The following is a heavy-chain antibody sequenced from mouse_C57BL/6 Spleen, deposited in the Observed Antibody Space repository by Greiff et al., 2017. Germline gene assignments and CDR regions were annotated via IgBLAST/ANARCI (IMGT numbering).Heavy chain of an antibody. J-gene: IGHJ2*01. V-gene: IGHV1-80*01. Sequence: VLLVESGAVLVKPGASVKISCKASGYAFSSYWMNWVKQRPGKGLEWIGQIYPGDGDTNYNGKFKGKATLTADKSSSTAYMQLSSLTSEDSAVYCCAMTAGDYFDYWGQVTTLTVSS. CDR2: IYPGDGDT. D-gene: IGHD3-2*01. CDR1: GYAFSSYW. CDR3: AMTAGDYFDY.